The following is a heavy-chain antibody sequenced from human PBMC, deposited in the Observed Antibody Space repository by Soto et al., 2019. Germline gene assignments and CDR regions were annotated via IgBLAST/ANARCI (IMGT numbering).Heavy chain of an antibody. CDR3: AKSQAYYYDSSGPPDAFDI. D-gene: IGHD3-22*01. J-gene: IGHJ3*02. V-gene: IGHV3-23*01. CDR1: GFTFSSYA. CDR2: ISGSGGST. Sequence: GWSLRLSCAASGFTFSSYAITWVRQAPGKGLEWVSAISGSGGSTYYADSVKGRFTISRDNSKNTLYLQMNSLRAEDTAVYYCAKSQAYYYDSSGPPDAFDIWGQGTMVTVSS.